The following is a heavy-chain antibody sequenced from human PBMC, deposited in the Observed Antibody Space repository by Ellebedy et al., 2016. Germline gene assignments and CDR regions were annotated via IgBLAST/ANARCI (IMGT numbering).Heavy chain of an antibody. D-gene: IGHD5-18*01. CDR1: GLTFNDAW. CDR2: IKSVGSGGTA. Sequence: GESLKISXAASGLTFNDAWMTWVRQAPGKGLEYVGRIKSVGSGGTADYAAPVKGRFTISRDNSKNTLYLQMSSLRAEDTAVYYCVNGYSYGFRGYDYWGQGTLVTVSS. CDR3: VNGYSYGFRGYDY. J-gene: IGHJ4*02. V-gene: IGHV3-15*05.